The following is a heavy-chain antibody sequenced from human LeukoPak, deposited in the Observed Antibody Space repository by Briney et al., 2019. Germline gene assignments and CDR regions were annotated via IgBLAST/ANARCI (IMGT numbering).Heavy chain of an antibody. CDR1: GFRFSYYY. J-gene: IGHJ3*02. CDR2: ISPDGSEK. D-gene: IGHD3-3*01. CDR3: ARGGVVTDDAFDI. V-gene: IGHV3-7*02. Sequence: PGGSLRLSCAVSGFRFSYYYMSWVRQAPGKGLGWVANISPDGSEKNYGDSVKGRFNISRDNAKNPLYLQLNSLRAADTAVFYCARGGVVTDDAFDIWGQGTLVTVSS.